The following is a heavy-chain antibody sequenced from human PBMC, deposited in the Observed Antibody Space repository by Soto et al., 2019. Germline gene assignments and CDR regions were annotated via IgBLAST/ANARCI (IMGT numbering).Heavy chain of an antibody. CDR2: ISGSGGST. J-gene: IGHJ5*02. CDR3: AKSVVRPNWFDP. D-gene: IGHD2-2*01. Sequence: EVQLLESGGGLVQPGGSLRLSCAASGFTFSSYAMSWVRQAPGKGLEWVSAISGSGGSTYYADSVKGRFTISRDNSKNTLYLQMNSLRGEDTAVYYGAKSVVRPNWFDPWGQGTLVTVSS. V-gene: IGHV3-23*01. CDR1: GFTFSSYA.